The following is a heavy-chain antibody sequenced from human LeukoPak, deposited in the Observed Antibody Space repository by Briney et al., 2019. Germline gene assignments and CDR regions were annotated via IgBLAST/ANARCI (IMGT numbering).Heavy chain of an antibody. V-gene: IGHV3-23*01. Sequence: GGSLRLSCAASGFTFSSYAMTWVRQAPGKGLEWVSTISGSGTSTYYADSVKGRFTISRDNSRNTLYLQMNSLRAEDTAVYYCANPKTYYYDSSGYYYVYWGQETLVTVSS. CDR2: ISGSGTST. J-gene: IGHJ4*02. D-gene: IGHD3-22*01. CDR1: GFTFSSYA. CDR3: ANPKTYYYDSSGYYYVY.